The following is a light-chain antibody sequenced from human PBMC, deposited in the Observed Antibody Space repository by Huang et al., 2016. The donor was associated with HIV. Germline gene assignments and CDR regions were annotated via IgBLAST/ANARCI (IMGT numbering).Light chain of an antibody. V-gene: IGKV1-6*01. CDR1: KDMRND. Sequence: AIQMTQSPSSLSASVGDRVPITCRASKDMRNDLCWYQQKPGKAPKFHIYSASNLQNGVPSRFSGSGSGTFFTLTISSLHPDDFATYYCLQDYSYPRTFGQGTKVEVK. J-gene: IGKJ1*01. CDR2: SAS. CDR3: LQDYSYPRT.